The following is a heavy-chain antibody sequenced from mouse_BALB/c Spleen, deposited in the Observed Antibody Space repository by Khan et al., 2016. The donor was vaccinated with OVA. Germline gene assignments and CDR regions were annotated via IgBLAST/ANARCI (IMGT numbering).Heavy chain of an antibody. J-gene: IGHJ3*01. V-gene: IGHV3-2*02. CDR2: ISYSANT. D-gene: IGHD2-4*01. Sequence: EVQLVESGPGLVKPSQSLSLTCTVTDYSITSEYTWNWLRQFPGKKLEWMGFISYSANTRYNPSLKSRISITRDTSKNQFFLQLNSVTSEDTATYYCARKDYYDYDPFPFWGQGTLVTVSA. CDR1: DYSITSEYT. CDR3: ARKDYYDYDPFPF.